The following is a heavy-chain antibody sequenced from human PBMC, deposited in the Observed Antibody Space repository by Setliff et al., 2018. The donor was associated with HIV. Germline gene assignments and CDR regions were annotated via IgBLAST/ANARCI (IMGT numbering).Heavy chain of an antibody. J-gene: IGHJ4*02. Sequence: PSETLSLTCAVSGGSISSSNWWSWVRQPPGKGLEWIGEIYHSGSTYYNPSLKSRVTISVDTSKNQFSLKLSSVTAADTAVYYCARWGDGYNSYDSWGQGTLVTVSS. CDR2: IYHSGST. CDR3: ARWGDGYNSYDS. V-gene: IGHV4-4*02. CDR1: GGSISSSNW. D-gene: IGHD5-12*01.